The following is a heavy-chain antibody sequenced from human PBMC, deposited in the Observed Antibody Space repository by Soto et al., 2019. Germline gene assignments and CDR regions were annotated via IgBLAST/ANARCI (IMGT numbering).Heavy chain of an antibody. CDR1: GGSISSGGYY. J-gene: IGHJ4*02. CDR3: ASTEMTTVTRFDY. V-gene: IGHV4-31*03. Sequence: TSETLSLTCTVSGGSISSGGYYWSWIRQHPGKGLEWIGYIYYSGSTYYNPSLKSRVTISVDTSKNQFSLKLSSVTAADAAVYYCASTEMTTVTRFDYWGQGTLVTVSS. CDR2: IYYSGST. D-gene: IGHD4-4*01.